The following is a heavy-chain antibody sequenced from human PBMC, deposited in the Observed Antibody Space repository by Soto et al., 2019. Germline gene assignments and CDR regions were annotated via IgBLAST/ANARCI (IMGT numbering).Heavy chain of an antibody. V-gene: IGHV1-18*01. CDR1: GYTFTSYG. CDR2: ISAYNGNT. Sequence: GASVKVSCKASGYTFTSYGISWVRQAPGQGLEWMGWISAYNGNTNYAQKLQGRVTMTTDTSTSTAYMELRSLRSDDTAAYYCARGDMDTAMVYYFDYCGQGTLVTVSS. D-gene: IGHD5-18*01. CDR3: ARGDMDTAMVYYFDY. J-gene: IGHJ4*02.